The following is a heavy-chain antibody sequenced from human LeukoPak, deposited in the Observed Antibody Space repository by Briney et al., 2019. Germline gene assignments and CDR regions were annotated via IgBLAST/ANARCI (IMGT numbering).Heavy chain of an antibody. V-gene: IGHV4-38-2*01. D-gene: IGHD2-2*01. J-gene: IGHJ5*02. Sequence: PSETLCLTCAVSGYSISSGYYGGWSRQPPGEGLGWIGIIYHSGSTYYNPSLKGRVTISVDTSKNQFSLKLSSVTAADTAVYYCARACSSTSCYGWFDPWGQGTLVTVSS. CDR2: IYHSGST. CDR3: ARACSSTSCYGWFDP. CDR1: GYSISSGYY.